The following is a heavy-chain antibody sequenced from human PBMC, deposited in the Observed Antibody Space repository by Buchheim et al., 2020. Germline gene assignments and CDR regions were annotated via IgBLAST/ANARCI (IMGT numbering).Heavy chain of an antibody. CDR3: VRESQVVAPGSGRLTYYGMDV. CDR1: GFTFSRYW. CDR2: IHQDGGEK. D-gene: IGHD2-15*01. V-gene: IGHV3-7*01. J-gene: IGHJ6*02. Sequence: EVQLVESGGDLVQPGGSLRLSCGASGFTFSRYWMSWVRQAPGKGLEWVANIHQDGGEKYYVDSLKGRFTISRDNAKSSLCLQMNSLRVEDTAVYYCVRESQVVAPGSGRLTYYGMDVWGQGTT.